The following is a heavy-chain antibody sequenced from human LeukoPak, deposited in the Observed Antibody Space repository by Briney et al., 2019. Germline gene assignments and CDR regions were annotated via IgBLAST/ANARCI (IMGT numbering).Heavy chain of an antibody. CDR2: INPNSGGT. CDR1: GYRFTGYY. Sequence: ASVKVSCKASGYRFTGYYMHWVRQAPGQGLEWMGWINPNSGGTNYAQKFQGRVTMTRDTSISTAYMELSRLRSDDTAVYYCARDPRYYGSGFDYWGQGTLVTVS. CDR3: ARDPRYYGSGFDY. D-gene: IGHD3-10*01. V-gene: IGHV1-2*02. J-gene: IGHJ4*02.